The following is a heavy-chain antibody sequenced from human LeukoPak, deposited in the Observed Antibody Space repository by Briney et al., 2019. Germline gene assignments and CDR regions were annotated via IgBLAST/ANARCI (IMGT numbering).Heavy chain of an antibody. CDR3: ARDRGGSRSDC. J-gene: IGHJ4*02. CDR1: GFTVSTNY. D-gene: IGHD6-13*01. V-gene: IGHV3-66*01. Sequence: GGSLRLSCAASGFTVSTNYMSWVRQAPGKGLEWVSVIYSGGTTYYADSVKDRFTISRDNSKNTLYLQMNSLRAEDTAAYYCARDRGGSRSDCWGQGTLVTVSS. CDR2: IYSGGTT.